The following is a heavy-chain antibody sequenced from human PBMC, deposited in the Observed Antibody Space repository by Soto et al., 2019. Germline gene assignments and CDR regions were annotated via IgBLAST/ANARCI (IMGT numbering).Heavy chain of an antibody. J-gene: IGHJ4*02. CDR3: ARGGGSYYATGNFDY. CDR2: IYYSGST. Sequence: QVQLQESGPGLVKPSQTLSLTCTVSGGSISSGGYYWSWIRQHPGKGLEWIGYIYYSGSTYYNPSLKSRVTRSVGTAKKQLSLELSSVTAADTAVYYCARGGGSYYATGNFDYWGQGTLVTVSS. CDR1: GGSISSGGYY. D-gene: IGHD1-26*01. V-gene: IGHV4-31*03.